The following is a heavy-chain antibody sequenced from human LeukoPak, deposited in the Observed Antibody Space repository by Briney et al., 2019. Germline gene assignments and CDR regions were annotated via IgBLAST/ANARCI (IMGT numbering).Heavy chain of an antibody. CDR1: GFTFSSYA. J-gene: IGHJ4*02. V-gene: IGHV3-23*01. D-gene: IGHD6-19*01. Sequence: PGGSLRLSCAASGFTFSSYAMSWVRQAPGKGLEWVSAISGSGGSTYYADSMKGRFTISRDNSKNTLYLQMNSLRAEDTAVYYCANQWLVHGVVFDYWGQGTLVTVSS. CDR2: ISGSGGST. CDR3: ANQWLVHGVVFDY.